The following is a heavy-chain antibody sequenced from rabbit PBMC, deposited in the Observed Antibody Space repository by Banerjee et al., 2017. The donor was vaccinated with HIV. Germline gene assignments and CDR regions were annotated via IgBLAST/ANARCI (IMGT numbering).Heavy chain of an antibody. V-gene: IGHV1S47*01. CDR1: GFDLSSYY. CDR2: IYNGDGST. Sequence: QEQLEESGGGLVKPEGSLTLTCKASGFDLSSYYYMCWVRQAPGKGPEWIACIYNGDGSTYYASWVNGRFTISRSTSLNTVTLQMTSLTAADTATYFCARDLAGVIGWNFNLWGQGTLVTVS. J-gene: IGHJ4*01. D-gene: IGHD4-1*01. CDR3: ARDLAGVIGWNFNL.